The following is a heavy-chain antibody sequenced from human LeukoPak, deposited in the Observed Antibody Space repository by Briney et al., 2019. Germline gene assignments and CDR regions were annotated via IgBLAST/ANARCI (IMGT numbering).Heavy chain of an antibody. CDR3: AKSGITGTYDAFDI. J-gene: IGHJ3*02. CDR2: ISGSGGST. CDR1: GFTFSSYA. V-gene: IGHV3-23*01. D-gene: IGHD1-20*01. Sequence: EGSLRLSCAASGFTFSSYAMSWVRQAPGKALDWISAISGSGGSTYYAHSVKGRFTISRDNSKNTLYLQMNSLRAEDTAVYYCAKSGITGTYDAFDIWGQGTMVTVSS.